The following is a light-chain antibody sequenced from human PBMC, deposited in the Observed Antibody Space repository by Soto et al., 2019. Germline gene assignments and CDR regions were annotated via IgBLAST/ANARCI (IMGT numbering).Light chain of an antibody. Sequence: QSALTQPASVSGSPGQSIAISCIGSSSDVGGYNYVSWHQQHPGKAPKVVIYDVSNRPSGVSDRFSGSKSGNTASLTISGPQAEDEADYYCSSYTSSSTYVFGTGTKLTVL. V-gene: IGLV2-14*01. CDR1: SSDVGGYNY. CDR2: DVS. CDR3: SSYTSSSTYV. J-gene: IGLJ1*01.